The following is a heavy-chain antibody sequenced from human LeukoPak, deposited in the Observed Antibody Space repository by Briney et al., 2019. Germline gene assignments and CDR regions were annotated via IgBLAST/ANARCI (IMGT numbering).Heavy chain of an antibody. V-gene: IGHV3-21*04. CDR1: GFTFTNYA. CDR2: IRSSSSYI. Sequence: PGGSLRLSCAASGFTFTNYAMSWVRQTPGKGLEWVASIRSSSSYIYYADSVKGRFTISRDNAKNSLYLQMNSLRAEDTAVYYCASLGYCSSTSCRPYYYYYYMDVWGKGTTVTISS. J-gene: IGHJ6*03. CDR3: ASLGYCSSTSCRPYYYYYYMDV. D-gene: IGHD2-2*01.